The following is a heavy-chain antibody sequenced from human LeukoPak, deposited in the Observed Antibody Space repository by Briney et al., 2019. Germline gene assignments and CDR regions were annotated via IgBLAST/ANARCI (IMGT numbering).Heavy chain of an antibody. CDR1: GGTFSRYA. Sequence: SVKVSCKASGGTFSRYAISWVRQAPGQGLEWTGGIFPIIGTANYAQKFQGRVTITADESTSTAYMELSSLRSEDTAVYYCATSRIAVAGTGLDYWGQGTLVTVSS. CDR2: IFPIIGTA. CDR3: ATSRIAVAGTGLDY. V-gene: IGHV1-69*01. J-gene: IGHJ4*02. D-gene: IGHD6-19*01.